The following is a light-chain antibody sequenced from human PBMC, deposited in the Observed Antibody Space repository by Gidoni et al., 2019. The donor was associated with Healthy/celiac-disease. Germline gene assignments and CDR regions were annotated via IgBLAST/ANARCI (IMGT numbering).Light chain of an antibody. CDR1: QSVSSSY. CDR2: GAS. V-gene: IGKV3-20*01. CDR3: QKYGSSPYT. J-gene: IGKJ2*01. Sequence: DIVLTQSPGTLSLSPGERATLSCRASQSVSSSYLAWYQQKPGQAPRLLIDGASSRATGIPDRFSGSGSGTDFTLTISRLEPEDFAVYYCQKYGSSPYTFGQGTKLEIK.